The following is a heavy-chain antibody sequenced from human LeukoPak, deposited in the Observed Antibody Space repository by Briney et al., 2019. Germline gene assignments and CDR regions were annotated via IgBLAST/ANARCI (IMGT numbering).Heavy chain of an antibody. D-gene: IGHD3-22*01. CDR1: GHSISIDY. V-gene: IGHV4-59*08. CDR3: ARRSESSGYQFDY. Sequence: SETLSLICTVSGHSISIDYWSWIRQPPGKGLEWIGYIFYSGSTNYNPSLKSRVTISVDTSKNQFSLKLSAVAAADTAVYYCARRSESSGYQFDYWGQGTLVTVSS. CDR2: IFYSGST. J-gene: IGHJ4*02.